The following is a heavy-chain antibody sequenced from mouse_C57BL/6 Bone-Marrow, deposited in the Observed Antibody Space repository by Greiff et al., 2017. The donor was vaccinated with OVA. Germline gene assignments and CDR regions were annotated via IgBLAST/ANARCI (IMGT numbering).Heavy chain of an antibody. CDR1: GFTFTDYY. Sequence: EVKLQESGGGLVQPGGSLSLSCAASGFTFTDYYMSWVRQPPGKALEWLGFIRNKANGYTTEYSASVKGRFTISRDNSQSILYLQMNALRAEDSATYYCARYRDYDYWYFDVWGTGTTVTVSS. CDR3: ARYRDYDYWYFDV. D-gene: IGHD2-4*01. V-gene: IGHV7-3*01. J-gene: IGHJ1*03. CDR2: IRNKANGYTT.